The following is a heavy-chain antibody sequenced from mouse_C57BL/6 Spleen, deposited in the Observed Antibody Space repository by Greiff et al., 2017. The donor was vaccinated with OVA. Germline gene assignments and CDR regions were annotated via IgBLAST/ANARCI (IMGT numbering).Heavy chain of an antibody. J-gene: IGHJ4*01. CDR3: ARLTGNAMDY. V-gene: IGHV7-3*01. D-gene: IGHD4-1*01. Sequence: EVQLVESGGGLVQPGGSLSLSCAASGFTFTDYYMSWVRQPPGKALEWLGFIRNKANGYTTEYSASVKGRFTISRDNSQSILYLQMNALRAEDSATYYCARLTGNAMDYWGQGTSVTVSS. CDR1: GFTFTDYY. CDR2: IRNKANGYTT.